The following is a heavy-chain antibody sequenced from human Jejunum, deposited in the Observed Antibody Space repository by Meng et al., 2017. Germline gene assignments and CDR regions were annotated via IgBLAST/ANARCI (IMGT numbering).Heavy chain of an antibody. D-gene: IGHD6-19*01. J-gene: IGHJ4*02. Sequence: GGSLRLSCAASGFTFSNYWMSWVRQAPGKGLEWVAHIKEDGSEKFYVDSMKGRFTTSGDNAKSSLYLQMSRLRAEDTTVYYCARSTHSSASEWGQGTLVTVSS. CDR2: IKEDGSEK. CDR1: GFTFSNYW. V-gene: IGHV3-7*01. CDR3: ARSTHSSASE.